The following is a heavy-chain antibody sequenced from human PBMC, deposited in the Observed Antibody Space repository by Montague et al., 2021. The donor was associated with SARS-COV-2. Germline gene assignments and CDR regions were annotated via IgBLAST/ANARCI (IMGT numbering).Heavy chain of an antibody. V-gene: IGHV1-46*01. CDR1: GYTFTSYY. Sequence: SVKVSFKASGYTFTSYYMHWVRQAPGQGLEWMGIINPSGGSTSYAQKFQGRVTMTRDTSTSTVYMELSSLRSEDTAVYYCARGSIRVVVPAANMGLLLNYYYGMDVWGQGTTVTVSS. D-gene: IGHD2-2*01. J-gene: IGHJ6*02. CDR3: ARGSIRVVVPAANMGLLLNYYYGMDV. CDR2: INPSGGST.